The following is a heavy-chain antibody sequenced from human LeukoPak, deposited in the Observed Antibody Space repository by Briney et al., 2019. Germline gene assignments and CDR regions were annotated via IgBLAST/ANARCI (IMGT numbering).Heavy chain of an antibody. CDR1: GGSFSGYY. CDR2: INHSGST. D-gene: IGHD6-6*01. V-gene: IGHV4-34*01. Sequence: SETLSLTCAVYGGSFSGYYWSWIRQPPGKGLEWIGEINHSGSTNYNPSLKSRVTISVDTSKNQFSLKLSSVTAADTAVYYCAARPKLVEGIDYWGQGTLVTVSS. J-gene: IGHJ4*02. CDR3: AARPKLVEGIDY.